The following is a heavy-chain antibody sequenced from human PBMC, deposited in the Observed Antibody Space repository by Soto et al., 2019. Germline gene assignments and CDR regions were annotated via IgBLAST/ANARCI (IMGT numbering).Heavy chain of an antibody. J-gene: IGHJ6*02. Sequence: RGGSLRLSCAASGFTFSSYGMHWVRQAPGKGLEWVAVISYDGSNKYYADSVKGRFTISRDNSKNTLYLQMNSLRAEDTAVYYCAKDRGLELYYYYGMDVWGQGPTVTVSS. CDR2: ISYDGSNK. CDR1: GFTFSSYG. CDR3: AKDRGLELYYYYGMDV. V-gene: IGHV3-30*18. D-gene: IGHD1-7*01.